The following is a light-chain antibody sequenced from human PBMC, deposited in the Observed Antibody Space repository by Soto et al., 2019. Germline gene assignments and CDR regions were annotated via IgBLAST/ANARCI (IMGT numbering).Light chain of an antibody. V-gene: IGKV3-15*01. Sequence: EIVMTQSPATLSVSPGERATLSCRASQSVSSNLAWYQQKPGQAPRLLIYGASTRATGIPARFSGSGSGTEFTLTISSLQSEDFAVYYLQQYNNLPLTFGGGTKVEIK. J-gene: IGKJ4*01. CDR1: QSVSSN. CDR3: QQYNNLPLT. CDR2: GAS.